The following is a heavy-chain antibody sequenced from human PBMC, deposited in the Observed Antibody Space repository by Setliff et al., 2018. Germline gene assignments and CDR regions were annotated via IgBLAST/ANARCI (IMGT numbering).Heavy chain of an antibody. CDR1: GYSISSGYY. D-gene: IGHD3-3*01. V-gene: IGHV4-61*02. J-gene: IGHJ5*02. CDR2: IYTRGST. CDR3: ARVRPPLRFLNWFDP. Sequence: SETLSLTCAVSGYSISSGYYWGWIRQPAGKGLEWIGRIYTRGSTNYNPSLKSRVTVSLDASKNQLSLKLSSVTAADTAVYYCARVRPPLRFLNWFDPWGQGTLVTVSS.